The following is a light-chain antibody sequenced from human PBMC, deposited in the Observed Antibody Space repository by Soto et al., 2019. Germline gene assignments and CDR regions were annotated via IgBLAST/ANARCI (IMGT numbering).Light chain of an antibody. CDR1: QSVYSSY. Sequence: EIVLTQSPGTLSLSPGERATLSCRASQSVYSSYVAWYQQKPGQAPRLLIYDASSRATGVPDRYSGRGSGTDFTLTISRLEPEDFAVYYCQQYDSSSYTFGQGTKLAIK. V-gene: IGKV3-20*01. CDR2: DAS. J-gene: IGKJ2*01. CDR3: QQYDSSSYT.